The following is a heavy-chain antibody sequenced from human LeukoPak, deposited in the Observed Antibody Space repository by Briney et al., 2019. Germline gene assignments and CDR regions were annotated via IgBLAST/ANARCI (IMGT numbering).Heavy chain of an antibody. V-gene: IGHV3-23*01. CDR2: ISSSGDTT. CDR1: VFTFSSYA. CDR3: AKGFNWNYPHYFDY. J-gene: IGHJ4*02. Sequence: GGSLRLSRAPSVFTFSSYAMNWVRQAPGKGLEWVSTISSSGDTTYYADSVKGRFTIPRDSSKNTLHLQMNSLRADDTAVYYCAKGFNWNYPHYFDYWGQGTLVTVSS. D-gene: IGHD1-7*01.